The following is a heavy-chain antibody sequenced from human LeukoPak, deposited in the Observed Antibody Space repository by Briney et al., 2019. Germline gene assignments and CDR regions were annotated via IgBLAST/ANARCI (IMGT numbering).Heavy chain of an antibody. CDR3: VKGSTAMVTYYFDY. J-gene: IGHJ4*02. CDR1: GFTFSNYA. Sequence: GGSLRLSCVASGFTFSNYAMSWVRQAPGKGLEWVSGISGSGGTTYYADSAEGRFTITRDNSKNTLYLRRSSLRVEDTAIYYCVKGSTAMVTYYFDYWGQGTLVTVSS. V-gene: IGHV3-23*01. CDR2: ISGSGGTT. D-gene: IGHD5-18*01.